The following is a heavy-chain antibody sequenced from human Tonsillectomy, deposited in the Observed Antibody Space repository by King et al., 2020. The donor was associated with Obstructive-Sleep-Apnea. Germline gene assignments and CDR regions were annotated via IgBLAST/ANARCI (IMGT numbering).Heavy chain of an antibody. V-gene: IGHV3-48*01. D-gene: IGHD5-18*01. J-gene: IGHJ4*02. Sequence: VQLVESGGGLVQPGGSLRLSCAASGFTFSTYKMLWVRQAPGKGLEWVSYISSGSDTIYYADSVKGRFTISRDNAENSLYLQMNSLRAEDTAVYYCARDLGYNYGYYFDYWGQGALLTVSS. CDR1: GFTFSTYK. CDR2: ISSGSDTI. CDR3: ARDLGYNYGYYFDY.